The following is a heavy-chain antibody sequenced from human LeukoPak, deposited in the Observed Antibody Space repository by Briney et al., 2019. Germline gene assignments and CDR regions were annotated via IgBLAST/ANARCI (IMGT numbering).Heavy chain of an antibody. D-gene: IGHD3-22*01. CDR1: GYTLTELS. V-gene: IGHV1-24*01. CDR3: ARDMGAYYYDSSNFDY. CDR2: FDPEDGET. Sequence: ASVKVSCKVSGYTLTELSMHWVRQAPGKGLEWMGGFDPEDGETIYAQKFQGRVTMTEDTSTDTAYMELSSLRSEDTAVYYCARDMGAYYYDSSNFDYWGQGTLVTVSS. J-gene: IGHJ4*02.